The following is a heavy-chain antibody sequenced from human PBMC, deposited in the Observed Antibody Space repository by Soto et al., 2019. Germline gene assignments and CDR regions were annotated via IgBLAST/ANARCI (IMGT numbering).Heavy chain of an antibody. CDR2: IKPDGSDK. CDR3: VRATTTPGRDI. V-gene: IGHV3-7*01. D-gene: IGHD1-1*01. Sequence: PGGSLRLSCGTSGFIFSSHWMTWVRQAPGKGLEWVADIKPDGSDKHYVDSVKGRFTISRDNAEHSLYLQMSSLRAEDAAVYYCVRATTTPGRDIWGRGTTVTVSS. CDR1: GFIFSSHW. J-gene: IGHJ6*02.